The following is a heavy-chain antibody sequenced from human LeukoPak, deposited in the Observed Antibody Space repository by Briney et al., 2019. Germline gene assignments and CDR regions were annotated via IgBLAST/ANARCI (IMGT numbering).Heavy chain of an antibody. CDR2: IYPGDSDT. V-gene: IGHV5-51*01. CDR3: ARTADCSGGSCYSGNAFDI. CDR1: GYSFTGYW. Sequence: GESLKISCKGSGYSFTGYWIGWVRQMPGKGLEWMGIIYPGDSDTRYSPSFQGQVTISADKSISTAYLQWSSLKASDTAMYYCARTADCSGGSCYSGNAFDIWGQGTMVTVSS. J-gene: IGHJ3*02. D-gene: IGHD2-15*01.